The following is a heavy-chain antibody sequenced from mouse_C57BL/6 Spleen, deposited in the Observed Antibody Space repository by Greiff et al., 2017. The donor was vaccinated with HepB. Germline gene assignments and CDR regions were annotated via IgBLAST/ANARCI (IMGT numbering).Heavy chain of an antibody. CDR1: GYTFTDYE. J-gene: IGHJ3*01. D-gene: IGHD2-4*01. V-gene: IGHV1-15*01. CDR3: TRVLIYYDSAWLAY. Sequence: LVESGAELVRPGASVTLSCKASGYTFTDYEMHWVKQTPVHGLEWIGAIDPETGGTAYNQKFKGKAILTADKSSSTAYMELRSLTSEDSAVYYCTRVLIYYDSAWLAYWGQGTLVTVSA. CDR2: IDPETGGT.